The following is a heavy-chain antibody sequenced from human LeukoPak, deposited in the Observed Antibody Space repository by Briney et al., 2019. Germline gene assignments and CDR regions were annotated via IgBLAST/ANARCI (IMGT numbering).Heavy chain of an antibody. J-gene: IGHJ5*02. CDR3: VKNVARSGWYAEFAS. CDR2: ISGAAGGI. D-gene: IGHD6-19*01. Sequence: PGGSLRLSCAASGFTFRDEAMSWVRQAPGKGLDWVSSISGAAGGIYYADSVRGRFTISRDNSKNTLYLQMNSLGVGDTAVYYCVKNVARSGWYAEFASWGQGTLVTVSS. V-gene: IGHV3-23*01. CDR1: GFTFRDEA.